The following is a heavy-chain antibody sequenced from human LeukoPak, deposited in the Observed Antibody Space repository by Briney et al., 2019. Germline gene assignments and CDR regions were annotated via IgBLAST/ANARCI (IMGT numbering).Heavy chain of an antibody. J-gene: IGHJ3*02. D-gene: IGHD3-10*01. Sequence: SETLSLTCTVSGGSISSGSYYWSWIRQPAGKGLEWIGRIYTSGSTNYNPSLKSRVTISVDTSKNQFSLKLSSVTAAETAVYYCARYYYGSPFDIWGQGTMVTVSS. V-gene: IGHV4-61*02. CDR1: GGSISSGSYY. CDR2: IYTSGST. CDR3: ARYYYGSPFDI.